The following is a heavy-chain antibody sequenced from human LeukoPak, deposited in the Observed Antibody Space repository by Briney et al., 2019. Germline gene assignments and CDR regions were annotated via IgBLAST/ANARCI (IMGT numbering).Heavy chain of an antibody. CDR1: GFTFSSYG. J-gene: IGHJ6*02. Sequence: GRSLRLSCAASGFTFSSYGMHWVRQAPGKGLGWVAVIWYDGSNKYYADSVKGRFTISRDNSKNTLYLQMNSLRAEDTAVYYCARDIAAAGSGYYYYGMDVWGQGTTVTVSS. CDR2: IWYDGSNK. D-gene: IGHD6-13*01. CDR3: ARDIAAAGSGYYYYGMDV. V-gene: IGHV3-33*01.